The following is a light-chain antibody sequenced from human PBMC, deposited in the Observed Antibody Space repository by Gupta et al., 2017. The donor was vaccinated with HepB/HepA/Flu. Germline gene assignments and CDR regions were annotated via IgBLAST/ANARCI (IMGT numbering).Light chain of an antibody. CDR3: AAGHDSGDAPV. Sequence: SVLSQSPSATGIPGQRVTISCSGSTPNIGFNTVNWYQHVPESAPKLLKYDNDRRPSGVPGRFSATKSGTSASLAISGLQAGDAADYYSAAGHDSGDAPVFGGGTKLTVL. V-gene: IGLV1-44*01. J-gene: IGLJ2*01. CDR1: TPNIGFNT. CDR2: DND.